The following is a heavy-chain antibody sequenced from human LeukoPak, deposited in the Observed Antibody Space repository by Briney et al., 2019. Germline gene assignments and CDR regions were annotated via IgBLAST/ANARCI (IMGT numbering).Heavy chain of an antibody. Sequence: PGGSLRLSCAASGFAFSDFYMSWVRQAPGLGLEWLSYISSSGTTIYYADSVRGRFTISRDNAKNSLSLQMTSLRAEDTAVYYCARIGTGTMAYMDVWGKGTTVTVS. D-gene: IGHD1-7*01. V-gene: IGHV3-11*01. CDR2: ISSSGTTI. J-gene: IGHJ6*03. CDR3: ARIGTGTMAYMDV. CDR1: GFAFSDFY.